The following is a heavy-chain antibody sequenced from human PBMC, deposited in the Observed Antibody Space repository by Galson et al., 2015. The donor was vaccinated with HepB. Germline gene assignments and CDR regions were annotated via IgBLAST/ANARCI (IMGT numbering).Heavy chain of an antibody. CDR3: TTDRARYAFDY. V-gene: IGHV3-15*01. J-gene: IGHJ4*02. CDR2: IKSKTDGGTT. D-gene: IGHD1-26*01. Sequence: SLRLSCAASGFTFSNAWMSWVRQAPGKGLEWVGRIKSKTDGGTTDYAAPVKGRFTISRDDSKNTLYLQMNSLKTEDTAVYYCTTDRARYAFDYWGQGTLVTVSS. CDR1: GFTFSNAW.